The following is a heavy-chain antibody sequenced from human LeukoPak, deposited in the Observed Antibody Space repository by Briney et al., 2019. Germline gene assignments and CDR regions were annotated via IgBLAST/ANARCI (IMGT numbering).Heavy chain of an antibody. CDR3: ARVGYSSGWYYFDY. D-gene: IGHD6-19*01. J-gene: IGHJ4*02. CDR2: INPNSGGT. V-gene: IGHV1-2*02. CDR1: GYTFTGYY. Sequence: ASVKVSCKASGYTFTGYYMHWVRQAPGQGLEWTGWINPNSGGTNYAQKFQGRVTMTRDTSISTAYMELSRLRSDDTAVYYCARVGYSSGWYYFDYWGQGTLVTVSS.